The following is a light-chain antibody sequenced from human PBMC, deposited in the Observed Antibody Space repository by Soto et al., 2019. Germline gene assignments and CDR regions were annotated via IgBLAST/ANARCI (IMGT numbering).Light chain of an antibody. CDR1: SSDIGAYNY. CDR2: EVS. CDR3: SSYTGGTTYWI. Sequence: QSALTQPASVSGSPGQSISISCTGTSSDIGAYNYVSWYQQHPGKAPKLIIFEVSNRPSGVSNRFSGSKSGNTASLTISGLQPEDAAAYHCSSYTGGTTYWIFGGGTKLTV. J-gene: IGLJ2*01. V-gene: IGLV2-14*03.